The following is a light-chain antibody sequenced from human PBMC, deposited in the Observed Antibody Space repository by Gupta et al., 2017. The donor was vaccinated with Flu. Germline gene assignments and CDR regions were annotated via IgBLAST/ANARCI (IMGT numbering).Light chain of an antibody. CDR2: EVS. CDR1: GSDVGTYNR. V-gene: IGLV2-18*02. Sequence: PGQLVTIACTGTGSDVGTYNRVTWYRQPPGTAPKLIIYEVSNRPSGVPDRFSGSKSGNTASLTISGLQGEDEADYYCSSYTSSYTFVFGTGTKVTVL. J-gene: IGLJ1*01. CDR3: SSYTSSYTFV.